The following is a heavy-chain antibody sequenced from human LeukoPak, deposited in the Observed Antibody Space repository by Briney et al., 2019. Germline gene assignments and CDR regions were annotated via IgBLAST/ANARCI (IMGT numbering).Heavy chain of an antibody. J-gene: IGHJ5*02. CDR3: AGSMSWAYNWFDP. Sequence: ASVKVSCKASGYSFTNYCIHWVRQAPGQRLEWMGWINADNGNTKYSHELQGRLTITRDTSASTAYMKLSSLRSEDTALYYCAGSMSWAYNWFDPWGQGTLVPVSS. CDR1: GYSFTNYC. V-gene: IGHV1-3*01. CDR2: INADNGNT. D-gene: IGHD6-13*01.